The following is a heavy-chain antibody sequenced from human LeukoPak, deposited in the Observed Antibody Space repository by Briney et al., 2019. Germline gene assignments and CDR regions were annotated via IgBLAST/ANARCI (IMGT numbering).Heavy chain of an antibody. CDR1: GGSFSGYY. D-gene: IGHD3-22*01. CDR2: INHSGST. Sequence: PSETLSLTCAVYGGSFSGYYWSWIRQPPGKGLEWIGEINHSGSTNYNPSLKSRVTISVDTSKNQFSLKLSSVTAADTAVYYCARGKPYYYDSSGHHTFAYWGQGTLVTVSS. J-gene: IGHJ4*02. CDR3: ARGKPYYYDSSGHHTFAY. V-gene: IGHV4-34*01.